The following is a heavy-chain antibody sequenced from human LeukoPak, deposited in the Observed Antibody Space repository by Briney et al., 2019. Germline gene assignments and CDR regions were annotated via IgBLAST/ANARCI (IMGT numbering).Heavy chain of an antibody. J-gene: IGHJ1*01. Sequence: SETLSLTCTVSGGSISSYYWSWIRQPAGKGLEWIGRIYTSGSTNYNPSLKSRVTMSVDTSKNQFSLKLSSVTAADTAVYYCAKGEQWLIEGRRWEYFQYWGQGTLVTVSS. CDR1: GGSISSYY. CDR3: AKGEQWLIEGRRWEYFQY. CDR2: IYTSGST. V-gene: IGHV4-4*07. D-gene: IGHD6-19*01.